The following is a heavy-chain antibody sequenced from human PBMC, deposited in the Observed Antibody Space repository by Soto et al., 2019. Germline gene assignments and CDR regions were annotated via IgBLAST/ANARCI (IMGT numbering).Heavy chain of an antibody. CDR3: AREESDFRGPNWFDV. Sequence: SETLSLTCTVSGGSISGGAYYWSWIRQHPGKGLEWIGYIFYTGSTFYNPSLKSRVAISVDTSKNQFSLKLNSVTAADTAVYYCAREESDFRGPNWFDVWGQGTTVTVSS. CDR1: GGSISGGAYY. V-gene: IGHV4-31*03. D-gene: IGHD3-9*01. J-gene: IGHJ6*02. CDR2: IFYTGST.